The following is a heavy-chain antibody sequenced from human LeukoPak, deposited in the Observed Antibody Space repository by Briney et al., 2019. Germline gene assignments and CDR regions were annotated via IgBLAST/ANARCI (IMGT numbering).Heavy chain of an antibody. CDR1: GVTFSDYS. CDR3: ARDHNWAFDS. D-gene: IGHD1-20*01. V-gene: IGHV3-21*05. J-gene: IGHJ4*02. Sequence: PGGSLRLSCAASGVTFSDYSMNWVRRAPGRGLEWISYIGLASGFVSYADSVKGRFSISSDTASNSVYLQMSSLRAEDTAVYYCARDHNWAFDSWGQGTLVTVSS. CDR2: IGLASGFV.